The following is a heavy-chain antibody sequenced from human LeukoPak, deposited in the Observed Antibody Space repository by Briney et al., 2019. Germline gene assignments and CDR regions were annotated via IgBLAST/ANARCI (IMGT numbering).Heavy chain of an antibody. CDR1: GFTFSGCG. V-gene: IGHV3-30*02. CDR2: IWYDGRDK. D-gene: IGHD5-18*01. Sequence: GGSLRLSCAASGFTFSGCGMRWVRQAPGKGLEWVAFIWYDGRDKCYADSVKGQFTISRDNSKNTLYLQMNSLRAEDTAVYYCAKDPYSYGSYFDYWGQGTLVTVSS. J-gene: IGHJ4*02. CDR3: AKDPYSYGSYFDY.